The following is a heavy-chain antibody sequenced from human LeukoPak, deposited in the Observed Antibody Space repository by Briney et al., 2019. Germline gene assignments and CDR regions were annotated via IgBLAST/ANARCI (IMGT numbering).Heavy chain of an antibody. J-gene: IGHJ4*02. CDR3: ARDEVGATTERGY. CDR1: GFTFSSYW. D-gene: IGHD1-26*01. CDR2: INGDGSST. V-gene: IGHV3-74*01. Sequence: PGGSLRLSCAASGFTFSSYWMHWVRQAPGKGLVWVSRINGDGSSTSYADSVKGRFTISRDNAKNTLYLQMNSLRAEDTAVYYCARDEVGATTERGYWGQGTLVTVSS.